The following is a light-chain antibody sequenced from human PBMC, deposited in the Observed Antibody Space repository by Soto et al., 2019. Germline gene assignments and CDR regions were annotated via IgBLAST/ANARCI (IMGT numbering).Light chain of an antibody. V-gene: IGKV2-28*01. CDR1: QSLLYNNTYNY. Sequence: IVMTQSPLTLPVTPGEPASISCRSSQSLLYNNTYNYLDWYVQKPGKSPQLLIYFCFNRAPGVPDRFSGSRSGTNFTLKINTVEAEDVGTYYCMQALQRLTFGQGTRLEI. CDR2: FCF. J-gene: IGKJ5*01. CDR3: MQALQRLT.